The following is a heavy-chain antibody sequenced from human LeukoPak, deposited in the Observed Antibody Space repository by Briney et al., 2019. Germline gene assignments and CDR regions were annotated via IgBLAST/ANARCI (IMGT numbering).Heavy chain of an antibody. V-gene: IGHV1-18*01. CDR3: ARDRLDIVTTIIFDY. CDR1: GYTFTSYG. CDR2: ISAYDGNT. D-gene: IGHD5-12*01. Sequence: ASVKVSCKASGYTFTSYGIGWVRQAPGQGLEWMGWISAYDGNTDYARNLQGRVTMTTDTSTSAAYMELRSLRSDDTAVYYCARDRLDIVTTIIFDYWGQGTLVTVSS. J-gene: IGHJ4*02.